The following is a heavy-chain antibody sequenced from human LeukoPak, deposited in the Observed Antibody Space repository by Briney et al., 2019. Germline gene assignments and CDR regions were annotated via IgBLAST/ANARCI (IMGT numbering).Heavy chain of an antibody. Sequence: GASLILSCAASGFTISSYWMSWVRQAPGKGLEWVANIKQDGSEKYYVDSVKGRFTISRDNAKNSLYLQMNSLRAEDTAVYYCARDHSRNYYDSSGYGYWGQGTLVTVSS. J-gene: IGHJ4*02. CDR2: IKQDGSEK. D-gene: IGHD3-22*01. CDR1: GFTISSYW. CDR3: ARDHSRNYYDSSGYGY. V-gene: IGHV3-7*01.